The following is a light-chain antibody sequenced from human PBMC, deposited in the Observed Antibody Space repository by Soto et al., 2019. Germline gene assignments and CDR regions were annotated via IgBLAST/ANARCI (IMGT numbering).Light chain of an antibody. J-gene: IGKJ1*01. CDR2: KAS. CDR1: QSISSW. Sequence: DIQMTQSPSTLSASVGDRVTITCRASQSISSWLAWYQQKPGKAPKLLIYKASTLETGVPSRFSGSGSGTEFTLTISSLQPDDLAIYYGQQHGFYSWTFGQGTKVEVK. V-gene: IGKV1-5*03. CDR3: QQHGFYSWT.